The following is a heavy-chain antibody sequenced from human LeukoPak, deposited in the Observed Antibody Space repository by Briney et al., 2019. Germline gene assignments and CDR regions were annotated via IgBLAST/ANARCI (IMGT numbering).Heavy chain of an antibody. J-gene: IGHJ4*02. CDR1: GGSISSSSYY. D-gene: IGHD6-13*01. CDR3: ARVNYSSSWYDPPLPRFDY. CDR2: IYYSGST. Sequence: PSETLSLTCTVSGGSISSSSYYWGWIRQPPGKGLEWIGSIYYSGSTYYNPSLKSRVTISVATSKNQFSLKLSSVTAADTAVYYCARVNYSSSWYDPPLPRFDYWGQGTLVTVSS. V-gene: IGHV4-39*07.